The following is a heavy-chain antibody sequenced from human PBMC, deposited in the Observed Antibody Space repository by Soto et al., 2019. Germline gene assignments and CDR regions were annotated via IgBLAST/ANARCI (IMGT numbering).Heavy chain of an antibody. J-gene: IGHJ4*01. Sequence: GASVKVSCKDSGGAFRSNAISWVRQAPGQGLEWMGGIIPVLGTVKYAQKFQGRLTITADESTSTAYMGLTSLRSEDSSMYYCASVPYYDILTGSYDDYWGHGTLVTVSS. D-gene: IGHD3-9*01. V-gene: IGHV1-69*13. CDR3: ASVPYYDILTGSYDDY. CDR1: GGAFRSNA. CDR2: IIPVLGTV.